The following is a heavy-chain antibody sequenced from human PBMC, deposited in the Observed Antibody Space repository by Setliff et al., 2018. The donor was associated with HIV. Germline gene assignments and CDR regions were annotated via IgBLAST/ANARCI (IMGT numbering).Heavy chain of an antibody. CDR3: AGPRGDEAFDV. CDR1: GGTFSSYA. Sequence: GASVKVSCKASGGTFSSYAISWVRQAPGQGLEWMGGIIPILGIANYAQKFQGRVTITADESTSTAYMELSSLRSDDTALYFCAGPRGDEAFDVWGQGTMVTVSS. CDR2: IIPILGIA. J-gene: IGHJ3*01. V-gene: IGHV1-69*10.